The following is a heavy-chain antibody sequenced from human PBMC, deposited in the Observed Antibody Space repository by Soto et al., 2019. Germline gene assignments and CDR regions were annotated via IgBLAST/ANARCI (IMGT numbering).Heavy chain of an antibody. Sequence: QVQLQESGPGLVKPSGTLSLTCAVSGGSISSSNWWSWVRQPPGKGLEWIGEIYHSGSTNYNPSLKSRVTISVDKAKNQFSLKLSSVTAADTAVYYCARVPGGGSGWYEFDYWGQGTLVTVSS. D-gene: IGHD6-19*01. V-gene: IGHV4-4*02. CDR2: IYHSGST. CDR1: GGSISSSNW. CDR3: ARVPGGGSGWYEFDY. J-gene: IGHJ4*02.